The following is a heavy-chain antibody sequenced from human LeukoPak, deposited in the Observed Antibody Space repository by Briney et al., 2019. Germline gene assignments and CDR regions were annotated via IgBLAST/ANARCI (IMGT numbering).Heavy chain of an antibody. D-gene: IGHD5-18*01. Sequence: SETLSLTCAVYGGSFSGYYWSWIRQPPGRGLEWIGEINHSGSTNYNPSLKSRVTISVDTSKNQFSLRLSSVTAADTAVYYCARWDTAMVNYDYWGQGTLVTVSS. J-gene: IGHJ4*02. CDR3: ARWDTAMVNYDY. CDR1: GGSFSGYY. CDR2: INHSGST. V-gene: IGHV4-34*01.